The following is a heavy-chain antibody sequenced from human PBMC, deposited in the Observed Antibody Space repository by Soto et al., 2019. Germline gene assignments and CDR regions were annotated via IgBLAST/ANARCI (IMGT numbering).Heavy chain of an antibody. CDR1: GGTFSSYA. Sequence: QVQLVQSGAEVKKPGSSVKVSCKASGGTFSSYAISWVRQAPGQGLEWMGGIIPIFGTANYAQKFQGRVTTTADESTSTVYMELSSLRSEDTAVYYCARPTTVTRVYWYFDLWGRGTLVTVSS. J-gene: IGHJ2*01. D-gene: IGHD4-17*01. CDR2: IIPIFGTA. CDR3: ARPTTVTRVYWYFDL. V-gene: IGHV1-69*12.